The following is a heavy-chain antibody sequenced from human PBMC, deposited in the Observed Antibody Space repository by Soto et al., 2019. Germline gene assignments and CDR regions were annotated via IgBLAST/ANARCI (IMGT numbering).Heavy chain of an antibody. CDR2: ISSNGGST. Sequence: PGGSLRLSCSASGFTFSSYAMHWVRQAPGKGLEYVSAISSNGGSTYYADSVKGRFTISRDNSKNTLYLQMSSLRAEDTAVYYCVKSRRWELRDAFDIWGQGTMVTVSS. D-gene: IGHD2-15*01. J-gene: IGHJ3*02. CDR3: VKSRRWELRDAFDI. CDR1: GFTFSSYA. V-gene: IGHV3-64D*06.